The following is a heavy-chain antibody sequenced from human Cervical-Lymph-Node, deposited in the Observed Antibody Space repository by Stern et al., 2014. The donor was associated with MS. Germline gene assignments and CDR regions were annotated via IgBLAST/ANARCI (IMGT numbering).Heavy chain of an antibody. D-gene: IGHD6-6*01. CDR1: GYIFTDYY. V-gene: IGHV1-2*02. CDR2: INPKSGGT. J-gene: IGHJ5*02. CDR3: TRALRIADRPSPGGHWFDP. Sequence: VQLVESGAEVEKTGASVKVSCKASGYIFTDYYLHWVRQAPGQGLEWMGRINPKSGGTSYAQSFQGRVTLTRDTSITTAYMDLSRLTSDDTAVYYCTRALRIADRPSPGGHWFDPWGQGTLVIVSS.